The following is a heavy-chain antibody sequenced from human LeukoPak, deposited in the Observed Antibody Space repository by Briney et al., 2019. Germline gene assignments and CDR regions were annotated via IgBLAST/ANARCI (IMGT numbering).Heavy chain of an antibody. V-gene: IGHV3-30*18. D-gene: IGHD2-2*01. J-gene: IGHJ6*02. CDR1: GFTFSSYG. CDR2: ISYDGSNK. CDR3: AKDGQYCSSTSCYVLFIPYYGMDV. Sequence: GRSLRLSCAPSGFTFSSYGMHWVRQAPGKGLEWVAVISYDGSNKYYADSVKGRFTISRDNSKNTLYLQMDSLRAEDTAVYYCAKDGQYCSSTSCYVLFIPYYGMDVWGQGTTVTVSS.